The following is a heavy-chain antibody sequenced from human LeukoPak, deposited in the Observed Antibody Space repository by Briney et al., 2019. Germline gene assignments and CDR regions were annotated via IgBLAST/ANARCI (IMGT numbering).Heavy chain of an antibody. D-gene: IGHD3-16*02. Sequence: ASVKVSCKVSGYTLTELSMHWVRQATGQGLEWMGWMNPNSGNTGYAQKFQGRVTITRNTSISTAYMELSSLRSEDTAVYYCARGPSSAFDIWGQGTMVTVSS. CDR2: MNPNSGNT. CDR3: ARGPSSAFDI. J-gene: IGHJ3*02. V-gene: IGHV1-8*03. CDR1: GYTLTELS.